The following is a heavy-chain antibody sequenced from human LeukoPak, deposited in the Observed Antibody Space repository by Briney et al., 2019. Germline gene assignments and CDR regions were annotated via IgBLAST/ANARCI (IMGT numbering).Heavy chain of an antibody. D-gene: IGHD1-14*01. CDR1: EFPFNIYA. CDR3: ADYRKPQGLDY. Sequence: EGSLRLSCAVSEFPFNIYAMTWVRQAPGQGLEWVSAIDASGTDTYYTGSVKGLFTISRDNSKNTVYLQMDSLRAEDTAVYYCADYRKPQGLDYWGQGTLVTVSS. J-gene: IGHJ4*02. V-gene: IGHV3-23*05. CDR2: IDASGTDT.